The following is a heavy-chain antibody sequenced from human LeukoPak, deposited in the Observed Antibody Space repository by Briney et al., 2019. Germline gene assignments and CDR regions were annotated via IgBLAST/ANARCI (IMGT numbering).Heavy chain of an antibody. CDR3: ASREKNSGWTFDY. CDR2: IYYSGST. D-gene: IGHD6-19*01. Sequence: SETLSLTCTVSGGSISSSSYYWGWIRQPPGKGLEWIGSIYYSGSTYYNPSLKSRVTISVDTSKNQFSLKLSSVTAADTAVCYCASREKNSGWTFDYWGQGTLVTVSS. J-gene: IGHJ4*02. CDR1: GGSISSSSYY. V-gene: IGHV4-39*01.